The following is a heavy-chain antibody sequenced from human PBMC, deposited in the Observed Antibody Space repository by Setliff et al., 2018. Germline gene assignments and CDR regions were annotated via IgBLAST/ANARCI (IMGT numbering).Heavy chain of an antibody. V-gene: IGHV3-74*01. Sequence: PGGSLRLSCAASGFTFSSYWMHWVRQAPGKGLVWVSRINSDGSSTSYADSVKGRFTISRGNAKNTLYLQMNSLRAEDTAVYYCARDGGLLQFLEWSRSYMDVWGKGTTVTVSS. D-gene: IGHD3-3*01. CDR3: ARDGGLLQFLEWSRSYMDV. CDR2: INSDGSST. J-gene: IGHJ6*03. CDR1: GFTFSSYW.